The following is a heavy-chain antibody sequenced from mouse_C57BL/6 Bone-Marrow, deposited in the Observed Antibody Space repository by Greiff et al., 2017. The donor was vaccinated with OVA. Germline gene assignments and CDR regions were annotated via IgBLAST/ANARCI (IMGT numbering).Heavy chain of an antibody. J-gene: IGHJ2*01. Sequence: VQLQESDAELVKPGASVKISCKVSGYTFTDYTIHWMKQRPEQGLESIGVIYPRDGSTNYNEKLKGKATLTADNSASNAYMQLNSLTSEDSSVYFCAGYGSSYSYYFAYWGQGTTLTVSS. CDR1: GYTFTDYT. D-gene: IGHD1-1*01. CDR2: IYPRDGST. CDR3: AGYGSSYSYYFAY. V-gene: IGHV1-78*01.